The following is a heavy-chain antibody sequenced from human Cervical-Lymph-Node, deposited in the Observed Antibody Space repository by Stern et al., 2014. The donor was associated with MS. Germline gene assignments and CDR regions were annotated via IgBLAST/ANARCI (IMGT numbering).Heavy chain of an antibody. D-gene: IGHD6-13*01. J-gene: IGHJ4*02. CDR3: TRHQGGIAAY. CDR2: STPLFRTA. CDR1: GDIFSNFD. V-gene: IGHV1-69*01. Sequence: QVQLVESGAEVKKPGSSVKVSCKASGDIFSNFDISWVRQAPGQGLEWMGGSTPLFRTANYAHKLQGRVTFISDASTTTSYMEISSLRSGDTAMFYGTRHQGGIAAYWGQGTLVTVSS.